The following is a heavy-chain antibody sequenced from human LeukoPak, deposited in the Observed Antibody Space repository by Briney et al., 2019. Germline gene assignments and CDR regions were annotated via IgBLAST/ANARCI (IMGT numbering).Heavy chain of an antibody. CDR1: GGSISSSSYY. CDR3: ARHSLDANAFDI. J-gene: IGHJ3*02. CDR2: IYYSGST. V-gene: IGHV4-39*01. Sequence: SETLSLTCTVSGGSISSSSYYWGWIRQPPGKGLEWIGSIYYSGSTYYNPSLKSRVTISVDTSKNQFSLKLSSVTAADTAVYYCARHSLDANAFDIWGQGTMVTVSS. D-gene: IGHD1-1*01.